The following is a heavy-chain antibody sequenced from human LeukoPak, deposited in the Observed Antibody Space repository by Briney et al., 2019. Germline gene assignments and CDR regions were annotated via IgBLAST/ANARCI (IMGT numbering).Heavy chain of an antibody. CDR3: ARGRHDYGDHNFDY. CDR1: GGSFSGYY. CDR2: INHSGST. Sequence: SETLSLTCAVYGGSFSGYYWSWIRQPPGKGLEWIGEINHSGSTNYNPSLKSRVTISVDTSKNQFSLKLSSVTAADTAVYYCARGRHDYGDHNFDYWGQGTLVTVSS. D-gene: IGHD4-17*01. J-gene: IGHJ4*02. V-gene: IGHV4-34*01.